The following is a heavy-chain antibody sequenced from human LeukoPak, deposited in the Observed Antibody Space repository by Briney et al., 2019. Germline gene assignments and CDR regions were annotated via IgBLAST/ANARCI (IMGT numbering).Heavy chain of an antibody. V-gene: IGHV1-8*01. CDR2: MNHNSGNT. CDR1: GYTFTSYD. J-gene: IGHJ4*02. CDR3: ARGRGQLVRTGFDY. Sequence: ASVKVSCKASGYTFTSYDINWVRQATGQGLEWMGWMNHNSGNTGYAQKFQGRVTITRNTSISTAYMELSSLRSEDTALYYCARGRGQLVRTGFDYWGQGTLVTVSS. D-gene: IGHD6-6*01.